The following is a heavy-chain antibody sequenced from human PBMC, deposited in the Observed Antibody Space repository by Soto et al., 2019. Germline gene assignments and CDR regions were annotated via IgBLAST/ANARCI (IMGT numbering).Heavy chain of an antibody. D-gene: IGHD3-9*01. CDR1: GFTFSNYA. CDR3: ARGDDILTGPLFDY. V-gene: IGHV3-23*01. CDR2: ISGGGGST. J-gene: IGHJ4*02. Sequence: EVHLLESGGGLVQPGGSLRLSCAASGFTFSNYAMSWVRQAPGKGLEWVSTISGGGGSTYYADSVKGPFTISRDNSKNTLYLQMNSLRAEDTALYYCARGDDILTGPLFDYWGQGTLVTVSS.